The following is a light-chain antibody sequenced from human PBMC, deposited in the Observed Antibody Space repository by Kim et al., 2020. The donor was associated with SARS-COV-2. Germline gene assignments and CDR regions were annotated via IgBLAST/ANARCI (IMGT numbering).Light chain of an antibody. CDR1: QSVSTY. Sequence: PGERATLSCRASQSVSTYLAWYQQKPGQAPRLLIYDASNRATGIPDRFSGSGSGTDFTLTISSLESEDFAVYYCQQRSNWPPALTFGGGTKVDI. CDR3: QQRSNWPPALT. V-gene: IGKV3-11*01. J-gene: IGKJ4*01. CDR2: DAS.